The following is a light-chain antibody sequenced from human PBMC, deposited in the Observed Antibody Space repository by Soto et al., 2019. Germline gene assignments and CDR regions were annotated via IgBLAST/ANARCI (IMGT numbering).Light chain of an antibody. J-gene: IGKJ1*01. Sequence: DIQMTQSPSSLSASIGDSVTITCRASQTIIGYLSWYQKMPGRAPRLLIYGASRLQSGVPSRFSGGGAGTDFTLTISGLQPEDFATYYCQQSDDMPWTFGQGTKVDIK. CDR1: QTIIGY. CDR3: QQSDDMPWT. CDR2: GAS. V-gene: IGKV1-39*01.